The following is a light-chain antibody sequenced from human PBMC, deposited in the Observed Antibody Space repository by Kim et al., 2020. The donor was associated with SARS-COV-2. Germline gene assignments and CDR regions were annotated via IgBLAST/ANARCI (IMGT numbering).Light chain of an antibody. V-gene: IGKV1-5*03. J-gene: IGKJ4*01. CDR3: QQYDSYPLT. CDR1: QNINNW. Sequence: DIQMTQSPSTLSASVGDRVTITCRASQNINNWLAWYQQKPGKAPNLLIYKASSLESGVPSKFSGSGSGTEFTLTISSLQPDDFATYYCQQYDSYPLTCGGGTKGDIK. CDR2: KAS.